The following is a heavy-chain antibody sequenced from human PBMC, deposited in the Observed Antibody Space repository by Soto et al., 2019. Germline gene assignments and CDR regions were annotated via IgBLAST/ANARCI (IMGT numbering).Heavy chain of an antibody. CDR2: INHSGST. Sequence: PSETLSLTCAVYGGSFSGYYWSWIRQPPGKGLEWIGEINHSGSTNYNPSLKSRVTISVDTSKNQFSLKLNSVTAADTAVYYCARGIQITFGGVIVRGDYFDYWGQGTLVTVSS. J-gene: IGHJ4*02. V-gene: IGHV4-34*01. CDR3: ARGIQITFGGVIVRGDYFDY. D-gene: IGHD3-16*02. CDR1: GGSFSGYY.